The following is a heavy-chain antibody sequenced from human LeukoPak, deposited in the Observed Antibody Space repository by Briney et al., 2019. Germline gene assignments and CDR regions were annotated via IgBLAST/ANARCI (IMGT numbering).Heavy chain of an antibody. J-gene: IGHJ4*02. CDR3: ARDSPGYLAYDS. CDR2: TGSNGVT. CDR1: GFTFRTYA. D-gene: IGHD1-1*01. V-gene: IGHV3-23*01. Sequence: AGGSLRLSCTGSGFTFRTYAFSWVRQAPGKGLEWVSATGSNGVTYYADSVKGRFTISRDNAKKSLYLQMNSLRAEDTAVYYCARDSPGYLAYDSWGQGTLVTVSS.